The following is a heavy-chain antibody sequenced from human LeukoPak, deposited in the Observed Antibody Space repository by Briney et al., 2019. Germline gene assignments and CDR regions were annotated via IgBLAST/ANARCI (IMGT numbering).Heavy chain of an antibody. D-gene: IGHD7-27*01. CDR2: IYHGGST. Sequence: PSETLSLTCAVTGYSISSGYYWGWIRQPPGKGPEWIGSIYHGGSTYYSPSLKSRVTISVDTSKNQCSLKLSSVTAADTAVYYCSRLLGTRYFDYWGQGTLVTVSS. V-gene: IGHV4-38-2*01. CDR1: GYSISSGYY. J-gene: IGHJ4*02. CDR3: SRLLGTRYFDY.